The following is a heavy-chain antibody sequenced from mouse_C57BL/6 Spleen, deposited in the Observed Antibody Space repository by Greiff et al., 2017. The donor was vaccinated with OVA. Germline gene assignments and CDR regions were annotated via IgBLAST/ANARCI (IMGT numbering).Heavy chain of an antibody. CDR1: GYSITSGYY. CDR2: ISYDGSN. J-gene: IGHJ2*01. V-gene: IGHV3-6*01. Sequence: EVKLQESGPGLVKPSQSLSLTCSVTGYSITSGYYWNWIRQFPGNKLEWMGYISYDGSNKYNPSLKNRISITRDTSKNQFCLKLNSVTTEDTATYYCARSYDYDSDYFDYWGQGTTLTVSA. D-gene: IGHD2-4*01. CDR3: ARSYDYDSDYFDY.